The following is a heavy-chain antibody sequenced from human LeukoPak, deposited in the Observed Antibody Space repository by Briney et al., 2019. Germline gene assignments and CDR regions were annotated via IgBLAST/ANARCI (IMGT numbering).Heavy chain of an antibody. J-gene: IGHJ4*02. Sequence: ASVKVSCKASGGTFSSYAISWVRQAPGQGLEWMGRIIPIFGTANYAQKFQGRVTITTDESTSTAYMELSSLRSEDTAVYYCARDRDDATFDYWGQGTLVTVSS. CDR2: IIPIFGTA. CDR1: GGTFSSYA. D-gene: IGHD3-10*01. CDR3: ARDRDDATFDY. V-gene: IGHV1-69*05.